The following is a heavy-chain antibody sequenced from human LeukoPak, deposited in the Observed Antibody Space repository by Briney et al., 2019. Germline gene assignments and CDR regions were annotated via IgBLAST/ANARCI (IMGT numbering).Heavy chain of an antibody. V-gene: IGHV4-59*01. CDR3: ARGSIRFGELL. CDR1: GGSISSYY. Sequence: SETLSLTCTVSGGSISSYYWSWIRQPPGKGLEWIGYIYYSGSANYNPSLKSRVTISVDTSKNQFSLKLSSVAAADTAVYYCARGSIRFGELLWGQGTLVTVSS. CDR2: IYYSGSA. J-gene: IGHJ4*02. D-gene: IGHD3-10*01.